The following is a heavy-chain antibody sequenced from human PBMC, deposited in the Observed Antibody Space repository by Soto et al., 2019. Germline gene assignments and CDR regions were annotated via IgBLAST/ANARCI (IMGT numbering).Heavy chain of an antibody. CDR1: GYIFVNYG. CDR2: INPSGGST. CDR3: ARSPYSSGYYYAIDY. D-gene: IGHD3-22*01. J-gene: IGHJ4*02. Sequence: ASVKVSCKASGYIFVNYGIAWVRQAPGQGLEWMGLINPSGGSTTYAQKFQGRVTMTRDTSTSTVYMDLSSLKSEDTAVYYCARSPYSSGYYYAIDYWGQGTQVTVSS. V-gene: IGHV1-46*01.